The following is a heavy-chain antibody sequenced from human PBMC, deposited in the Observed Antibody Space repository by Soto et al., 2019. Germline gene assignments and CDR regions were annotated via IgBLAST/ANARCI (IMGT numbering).Heavy chain of an antibody. Sequence: QLQRQESGSGLVKPSQTLSLTCAVSGGSISSGGYSWSWIRQPPGKGLEWIGYIYHSGSTYYNPSRKSRVTISVDRSKNQFSLKLSSVTAADTAVYYCASYGSGSSLDYWGQGTLVTVSS. J-gene: IGHJ4*02. CDR2: IYHSGST. CDR1: GGSISSGGYS. D-gene: IGHD3-10*01. V-gene: IGHV4-30-2*01. CDR3: ASYGSGSSLDY.